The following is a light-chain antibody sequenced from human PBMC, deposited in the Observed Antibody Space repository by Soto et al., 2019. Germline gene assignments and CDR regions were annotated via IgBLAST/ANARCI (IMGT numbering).Light chain of an antibody. CDR2: VTS. V-gene: IGKV3-20*01. J-gene: IGKJ1*01. CDR3: QQYVSSPQT. CDR1: QSVSSRN. Sequence: ENVLTQSPGTLSLSPGERATLSCRASQSVSSRNLAWYQQKPGQAPRLLIYVTSSRATGIPDRFSGSGSGTDFTLTIRRLEHEDFAVYYCQQYVSSPQTFGQGTKVDIK.